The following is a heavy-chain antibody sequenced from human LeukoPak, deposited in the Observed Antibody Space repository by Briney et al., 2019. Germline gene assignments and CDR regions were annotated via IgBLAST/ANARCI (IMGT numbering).Heavy chain of an antibody. V-gene: IGHV3-30*01. J-gene: IGHJ4*02. Sequence: PGRSLRLSCAASGFTFSSYAMHWVRQAPGKGLEGVAVISYDGSNKYYADSVKGRFTISRDNSKNTLYLQMNSLRAEDTAVYYCARDGTYFTMILGYWGQGTLVTVSS. CDR1: GFTFSSYA. D-gene: IGHD3-22*01. CDR2: ISYDGSNK. CDR3: ARDGTYFTMILGY.